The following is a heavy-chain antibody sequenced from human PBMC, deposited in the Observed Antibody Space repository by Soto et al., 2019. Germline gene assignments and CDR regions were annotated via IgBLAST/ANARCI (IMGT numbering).Heavy chain of an antibody. V-gene: IGHV1-2*04. Sequence: ASVKVSCKASGYTFTGYYMHWVRQAPGQGLEWMGWINPNSGGTNYAQKFQGWVTMTRDTSISTVYMELSRLRSDDTAVYYCARSLYYGSGSSPQPYYFDYWGQGTLVTVSS. CDR1: GYTFTGYY. D-gene: IGHD3-10*01. CDR2: INPNSGGT. CDR3: ARSLYYGSGSSPQPYYFDY. J-gene: IGHJ4*02.